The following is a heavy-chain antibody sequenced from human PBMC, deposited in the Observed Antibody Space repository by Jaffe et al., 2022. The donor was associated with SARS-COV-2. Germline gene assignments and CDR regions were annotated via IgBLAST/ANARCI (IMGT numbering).Heavy chain of an antibody. CDR1: GGSISSSSYY. V-gene: IGHV4-39*01. CDR2: IYYSGST. J-gene: IGHJ5*02. CDR3: ARHAPEGYSYGYFPQIQNWFDP. D-gene: IGHD5-18*01. Sequence: QLQLQESGPGLVKPSETLSLTCTVSGGSISSSSYYWGWIRQPPGKGLEWIGSIYYSGSTYYNPSLKSRVTISVDTSKNQFSLKLSSVTAADTAVYYCARHAPEGYSYGYFPQIQNWFDPWGQGTLVTVSS.